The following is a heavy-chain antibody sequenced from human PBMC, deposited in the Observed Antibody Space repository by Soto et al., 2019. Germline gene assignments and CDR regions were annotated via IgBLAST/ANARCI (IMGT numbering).Heavy chain of an antibody. D-gene: IGHD3-3*01. CDR3: ARARSTILDVFDI. CDR2: IWYDGSNK. Sequence: GGSLRLSCAASGFTFSSYAMHWVRQAPGKGLEWVALIWYDGSNKKYADSVKGRFTISRDNSKNTLYLQMNSLRAEDTAVYYCARARSTILDVFDIWGQGTMVTVSS. J-gene: IGHJ3*02. CDR1: GFTFSSYA. V-gene: IGHV3-33*01.